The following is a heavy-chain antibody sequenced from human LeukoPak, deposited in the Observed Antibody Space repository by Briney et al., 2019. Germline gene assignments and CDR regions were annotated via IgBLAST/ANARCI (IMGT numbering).Heavy chain of an antibody. D-gene: IGHD3-10*01. Sequence: ETLSLTCAVYGGSFSGYYWSWIRQPPGKGLEWIGEINHSGSTNYNPSLKSRVTISVDTSKNQFSLKLSSVTAADTAVYYCARKSYYYGSGSYRTYYFDYWGQGTLVTVSS. J-gene: IGHJ4*02. V-gene: IGHV4-34*01. CDR2: INHSGST. CDR1: GGSFSGYY. CDR3: ARKSYYYGSGSYRTYYFDY.